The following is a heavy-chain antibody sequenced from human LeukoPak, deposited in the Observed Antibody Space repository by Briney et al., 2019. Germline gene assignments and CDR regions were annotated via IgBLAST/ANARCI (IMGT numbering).Heavy chain of an antibody. Sequence: GGSLRLSCAASGFTFSDYYMSWIRQAPGKGLEWVSYISSSGSTIYYADSVKGRFTISRDNAKNSLYLQMNSLRAEDTAVYYCARLPYYYDSSGYRNYYYYMDVWGKGTTVTISS. J-gene: IGHJ6*03. CDR2: ISSSGSTI. V-gene: IGHV3-11*01. CDR1: GFTFSDYY. CDR3: ARLPYYYDSSGYRNYYYYMDV. D-gene: IGHD3-22*01.